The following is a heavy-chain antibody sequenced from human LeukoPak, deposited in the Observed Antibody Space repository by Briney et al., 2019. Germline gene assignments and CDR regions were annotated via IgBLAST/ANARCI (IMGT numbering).Heavy chain of an antibody. Sequence: ASVKVSCKTSGYTFTSYSMNWVRQAPGQGLEWLGWINTNTGNPTYAQGFTGRFVFSLDTSVNTAYLQISSLKAEDTAVYYCARVVHPYDYESSGLTYDAFDIWGQGTMVTVSS. CDR2: INTNTGNP. J-gene: IGHJ3*02. D-gene: IGHD3-22*01. CDR1: GYTFTSYS. V-gene: IGHV7-4-1*02. CDR3: ARVVHPYDYESSGLTYDAFDI.